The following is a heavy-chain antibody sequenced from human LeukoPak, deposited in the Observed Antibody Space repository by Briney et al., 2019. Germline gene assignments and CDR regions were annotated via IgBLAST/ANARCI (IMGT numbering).Heavy chain of an antibody. CDR2: VYYSGST. Sequence: PSETLSLTCTVSGGSISSRSYYWGWIRQPPGKGLEWIGSVYYSGSTYYNPSLKSRVTISVDTPKNQFSLKLSSVTAADTAVYYGARSGSSSGYLFDYWGQGTLVTVSS. D-gene: IGHD3-22*01. CDR1: GGSISSRSYY. V-gene: IGHV4-39*01. CDR3: ARSGSSSGYLFDY. J-gene: IGHJ4*02.